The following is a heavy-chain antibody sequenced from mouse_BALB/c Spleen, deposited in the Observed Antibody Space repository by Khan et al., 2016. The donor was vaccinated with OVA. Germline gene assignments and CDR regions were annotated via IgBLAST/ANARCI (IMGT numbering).Heavy chain of an antibody. CDR2: IYYSGTI. V-gene: IGHV3-5*02. Sequence: EEGPGLVKPSQTVSLTCTVTGISITTGNYRWSWIRQFPGNKLEWIGNIYYSGTITYNPSLTSRTTITRDTSKSQFFLEMNSLTAEDTATYFCARDSGSLYWYFDVWGAGTTVTVSS. J-gene: IGHJ1*01. CDR3: ARDSGSLYWYFDV. D-gene: IGHD1-1*01. CDR1: GISITTGNYR.